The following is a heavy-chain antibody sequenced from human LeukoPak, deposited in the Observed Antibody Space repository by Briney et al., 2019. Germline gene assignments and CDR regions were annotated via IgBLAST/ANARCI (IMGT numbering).Heavy chain of an antibody. D-gene: IGHD6-13*01. CDR3: ARIPLLSIAAAGLDY. CDR2: INHSGST. V-gene: IGHV4-34*01. Sequence: SETLSLACAVYGVSFSGYYWSWIRQPPGKGLEWIGEINHSGSTNYNPSLKSRVTISVDTSKNQFSLKLSSVTAADTAVYYCARIPLLSIAAAGLDYWGQGTLVTVSS. J-gene: IGHJ4*02. CDR1: GVSFSGYY.